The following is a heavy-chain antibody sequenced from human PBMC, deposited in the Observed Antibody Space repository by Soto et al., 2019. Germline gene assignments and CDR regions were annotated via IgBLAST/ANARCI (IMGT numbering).Heavy chain of an antibody. CDR1: GGSISSYY. CDR2: IYYSGST. D-gene: IGHD3-3*01. J-gene: IGHJ6*02. V-gene: IGHV4-59*01. Sequence: PSETLSLTCTVSGGSISSYYWSWIRQPPGKGLEWIGYIYYSGSTNYNPSLKSRVTISVDTSKNQFSLKLSSVTAADTAVHYCARATPLYDFWGGYYSDYYGMDVWGQGTTVTVSS. CDR3: ARATPLYDFWGGYYSDYYGMDV.